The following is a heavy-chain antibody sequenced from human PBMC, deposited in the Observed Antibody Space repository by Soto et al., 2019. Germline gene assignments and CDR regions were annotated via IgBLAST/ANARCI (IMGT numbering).Heavy chain of an antibody. J-gene: IGHJ4*02. V-gene: IGHV3-33*01. Sequence: GGSLRLSCAASGFTFSSYVMDWVRQAPGKGLEWVAVIWYDGSNKYYADSVKGRFTISRDNSKNTLYLQMNSLRAEDTAVYYCARDGRYYDILTGLDYWGQGTLVTVSS. CDR2: IWYDGSNK. D-gene: IGHD3-9*01. CDR1: GFTFSSYV. CDR3: ARDGRYYDILTGLDY.